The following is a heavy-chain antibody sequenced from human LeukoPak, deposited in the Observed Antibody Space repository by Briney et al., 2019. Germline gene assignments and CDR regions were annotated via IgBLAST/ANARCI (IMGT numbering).Heavy chain of an antibody. J-gene: IGHJ6*03. CDR3: ARGVTGIYYYYYMDV. CDR2: INPSGGST. D-gene: IGHD3-10*01. Sequence: ASVKVSCKASGYTFTSYYMHWVRQAPGQGLEWMGIINPSGGSTSYAQKFQGRVTMTRDTSISTAYMELSRLNSDDTAVYYCARGVTGIYYYYYMDVWGTGTTVTVSS. CDR1: GYTFTSYY. V-gene: IGHV1-46*01.